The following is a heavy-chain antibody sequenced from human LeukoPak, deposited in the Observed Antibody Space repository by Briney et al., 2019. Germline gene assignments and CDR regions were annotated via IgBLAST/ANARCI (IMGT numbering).Heavy chain of an antibody. CDR3: ASPRRAFDI. CDR2: ISYDGSNK. Sequence: GGSLRLSCAASGFTFSSYAMHWVRQAPGKGLEWVAVISYDGSNKYYADSVKGRFTISRDNSKNTLYLQMNRLRAEDTAVYYCASPRRAFDIWGQGTMVTVSS. CDR1: GFTFSSYA. V-gene: IGHV3-30*01. J-gene: IGHJ3*02.